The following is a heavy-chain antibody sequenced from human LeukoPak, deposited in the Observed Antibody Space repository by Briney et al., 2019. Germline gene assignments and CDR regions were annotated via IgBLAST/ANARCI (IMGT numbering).Heavy chain of an antibody. CDR1: GFTFSSYW. V-gene: IGHV3-7*01. J-gene: IGHJ6*02. Sequence: PGGSLRLSCAASGFTFSSYWMGWVRQAPGKGLEWVANIKQDGSEKYYVDSVKGRFTISRDNAKNSLYLQMNSLRAEDTAVYYCARGYCSSTSCYGYYYYYGMDVWGQGTTVTVSS. D-gene: IGHD2-2*01. CDR3: ARGYCSSTSCYGYYYYYGMDV. CDR2: IKQDGSEK.